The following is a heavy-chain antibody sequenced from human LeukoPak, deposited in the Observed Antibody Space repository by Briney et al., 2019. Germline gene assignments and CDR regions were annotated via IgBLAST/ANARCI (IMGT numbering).Heavy chain of an antibody. CDR1: GGSFSGYY. CDR3: ARLYYYDSSGYSAFDT. CDR2: IYYSGST. D-gene: IGHD3-22*01. Sequence: PSETLSLTCAVYGGSFSGYYWSWIRQPPGKGLEWIGSIYYSGSTYYNPSLKSRVTISVDTSKNQFSLKLSSVTAADTAVYYCARLYYYDSSGYSAFDTWGQGTMVTVSS. J-gene: IGHJ3*02. V-gene: IGHV4-34*01.